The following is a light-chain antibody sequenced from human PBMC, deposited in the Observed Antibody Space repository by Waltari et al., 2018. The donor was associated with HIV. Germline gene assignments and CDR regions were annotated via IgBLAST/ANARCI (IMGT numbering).Light chain of an antibody. CDR2: YKN. CDR1: SLRNYY. Sequence: SSELTQDPIVSVTLGQTVTITCQGDSLRNYYASWHQLKPGQAPILVIYYKNPRPSGIPDRFSGSTSGNTASLTITGSQAEDEADYFCASRDNNGKRVLFGGGTKLTVL. CDR3: ASRDNNGKRVL. J-gene: IGLJ3*02. V-gene: IGLV3-19*01.